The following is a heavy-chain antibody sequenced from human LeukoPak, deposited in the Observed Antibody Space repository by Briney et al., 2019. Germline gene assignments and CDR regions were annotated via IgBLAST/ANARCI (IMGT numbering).Heavy chain of an antibody. J-gene: IGHJ3*02. CDR2: IKRKSDGGTI. Sequence: GGSLRLSCAASGFTFTNAWMTWVRQAPGKGLEWVGRIKRKSDGGTIDYAAPVKGRFTISRDDSKNTLYLQMNDLKTEDTPVYYCTTDVGHSYGDNIGAFNIWGHGTMVTVSS. V-gene: IGHV3-15*01. CDR3: TTDVGHSYGDNIGAFNI. D-gene: IGHD4-17*01. CDR1: GFTFTNAW.